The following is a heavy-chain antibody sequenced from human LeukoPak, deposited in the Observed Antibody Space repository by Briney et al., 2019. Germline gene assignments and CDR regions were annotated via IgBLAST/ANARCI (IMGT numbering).Heavy chain of an antibody. CDR3: AKNIYSGGSSNCLDY. V-gene: IGHV3-9*01. CDR1: GFTFGDYA. D-gene: IGHD6-13*01. J-gene: IGHJ4*01. CDR2: ISWNSNSI. Sequence: PGGSLRLSCAASGFTFGDYAMHWVRQTPGKGLEWVSGISWNSNSISYEDSVKGRFTISRDNAKNSLYLQMNSLRPEDTALYYCAKNIYSGGSSNCLDYWGHGTLVTVSS.